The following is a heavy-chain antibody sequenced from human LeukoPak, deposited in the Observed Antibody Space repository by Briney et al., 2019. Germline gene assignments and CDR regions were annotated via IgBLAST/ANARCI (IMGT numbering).Heavy chain of an antibody. CDR2: IYHSGST. CDR3: ARHILSQLSWFDP. J-gene: IGHJ5*02. D-gene: IGHD6-6*01. V-gene: IGHV4-38-2*01. Sequence: SETLSLTCAVSGCSISSGYYWGWIRQPPGKGLEWIGSIYHSGSTYYNPSLKSRVTISGDASKNQFSLKLSSVTAADTAVYYCARHILSQLSWFDPWGQGTLVTVSS. CDR1: GCSISSGYY.